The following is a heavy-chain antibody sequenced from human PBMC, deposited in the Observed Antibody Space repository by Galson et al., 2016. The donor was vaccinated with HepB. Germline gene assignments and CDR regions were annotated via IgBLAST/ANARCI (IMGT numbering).Heavy chain of an antibody. J-gene: IGHJ6*02. CDR2: ISAYNGNT. CDR1: GYAFSSYG. V-gene: IGHV1-18*01. CDR3: ARDCTFSSCYYGMDV. D-gene: IGHD6-13*01. Sequence: SVKVSCKASGYAFSSYGISWVRQAPGEGLEWMGWISAYNGNTDYAQKVQGRVTMTTDTSTSNAYMELRSLRSDDTAVYYCARDCTFSSCYYGMDVWGQGTTVTVSS.